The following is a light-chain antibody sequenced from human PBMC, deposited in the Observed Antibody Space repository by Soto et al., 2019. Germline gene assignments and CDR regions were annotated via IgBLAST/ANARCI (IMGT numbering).Light chain of an antibody. Sequence: DIQMTQSPSTLSASVGDRVTITCRASQSISSWLAWYQQKLGRAPRLLIYDASSLESGVPSRFSGSGYGTEFTLTISSLQPDDFATYYCEQYDSSPYTFGQWTKLEIK. CDR1: QSISSW. J-gene: IGKJ2*01. CDR3: EQYDSSPYT. CDR2: DAS. V-gene: IGKV1-5*01.